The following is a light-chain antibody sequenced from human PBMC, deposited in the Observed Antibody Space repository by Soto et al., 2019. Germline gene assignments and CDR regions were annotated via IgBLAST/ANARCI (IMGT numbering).Light chain of an antibody. V-gene: IGLV2-14*01. CDR2: EVT. CDR1: SSDIGAYNY. CDR3: ASFTTSSLWV. Sequence: QSVLSQPASVSGSPGQSITVSCTGTSSDIGAYNYVSWFQQYPGKAPNLMIYEVTKRPSGVSSRFSGSRSDNTASLTISGLQAEDEADYYCASFTTSSLWVFGGGTKVTVL. J-gene: IGLJ3*02.